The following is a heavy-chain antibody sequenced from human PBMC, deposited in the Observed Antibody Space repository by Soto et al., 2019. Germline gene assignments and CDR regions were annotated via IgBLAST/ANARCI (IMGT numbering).Heavy chain of an antibody. CDR3: AKVASIVVVVAATPAYFDY. CDR1: GFSFSSYW. CDR2: IKKDGSAK. Sequence: GGSLRLSCEASGFSFSSYWMTWVRQAPGKGLEWVANIKKDGSAKSYLDSVRGRFTISRDNSKNTLYLQMNSLRAEDTAVYYCAKVASIVVVVAATPAYFDYWGQGTLVTVSS. V-gene: IGHV3-7*02. D-gene: IGHD2-15*01. J-gene: IGHJ4*02.